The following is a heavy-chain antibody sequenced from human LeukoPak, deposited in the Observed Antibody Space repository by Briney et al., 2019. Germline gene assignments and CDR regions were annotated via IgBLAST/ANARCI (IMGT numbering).Heavy chain of an antibody. D-gene: IGHD1-14*01. CDR1: GYSISSGYY. V-gene: IGHV4-38-2*02. CDR3: AREYSPNHYYYYYYMDV. J-gene: IGHJ6*03. Sequence: SETLSLTCTVSGYSISSGYYWGWIRQPPGKGLEWIGRIYTSGSTNYNPSLKSRVTMSVDTSKNQFSLKLSSVTAADTAVYYCAREYSPNHYYYYYYMDVWGKGTTVTISS. CDR2: IYTSGST.